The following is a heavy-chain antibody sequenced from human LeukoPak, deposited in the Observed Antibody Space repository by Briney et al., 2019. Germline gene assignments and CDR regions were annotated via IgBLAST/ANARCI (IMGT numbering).Heavy chain of an antibody. CDR1: GFTFSSYG. CDR3: ARDRIAAAGTSFWFDP. J-gene: IGHJ5*02. V-gene: IGHV3-30*03. CDR2: ISHDAKST. D-gene: IGHD6-13*01. Sequence: GGSLRLSCATSGFTFSSYGMHWVRQVPGKGLEWVTVISHDAKSTYHVDSVKGRFTISRDNSKNTLYLQMNSLRAEDTAVYYCARDRIAAAGTSFWFDPWGQGTLVTVSS.